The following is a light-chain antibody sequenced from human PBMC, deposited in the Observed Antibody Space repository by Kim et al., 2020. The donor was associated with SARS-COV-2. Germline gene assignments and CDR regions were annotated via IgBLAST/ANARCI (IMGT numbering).Light chain of an antibody. V-gene: IGLV3-1*01. CDR3: QAWDSSTYV. J-gene: IGLJ1*01. CDR1: KLGDKY. Sequence: LAPGQTASITCSGDKLGDKYACWYQQKPGQSPVLVIYQDSKRPSGIPGRFSGSNSGNTATLTISGTQAMDEADYYCQAWDSSTYVFGTGTKVTVL. CDR2: QDS.